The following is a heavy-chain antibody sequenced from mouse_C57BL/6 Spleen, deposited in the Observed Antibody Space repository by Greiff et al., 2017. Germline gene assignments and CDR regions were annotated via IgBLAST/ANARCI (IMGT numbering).Heavy chain of an antibody. Sequence: EVQLQQSGPELVKPGASVKIPCKASGYTFTDYNMDWVKQSHGKSLEWIGDIYPNNGGTIYNQKFKGKATLTVDKSSSTAYMELRSLTSEDTAVYYCARSYYGSSYWYFDVWGTGTTVTVSS. CDR3: ARSYYGSSYWYFDV. CDR2: IYPNNGGT. D-gene: IGHD1-1*01. CDR1: GYTFTDYN. J-gene: IGHJ1*03. V-gene: IGHV1-18*01.